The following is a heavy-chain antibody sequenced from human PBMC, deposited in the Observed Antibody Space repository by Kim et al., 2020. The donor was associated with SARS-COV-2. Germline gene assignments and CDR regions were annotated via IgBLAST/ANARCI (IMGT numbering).Heavy chain of an antibody. CDR3: ARAHDYSSSRRGWFDP. CDR2: IYHSGST. J-gene: IGHJ5*02. CDR1: GGSISSSNW. Sequence: SETLSLTCAVSGGSISSSNWWSWVRQPPGKGLEWIGEIYHSGSTNYNPSLKSRVTISVDKSKNQFSLKLSSVTAADTAVYYCARAHDYSSSRRGWFDPWGQGTLVTVSS. V-gene: IGHV4-4*02. D-gene: IGHD6-13*01.